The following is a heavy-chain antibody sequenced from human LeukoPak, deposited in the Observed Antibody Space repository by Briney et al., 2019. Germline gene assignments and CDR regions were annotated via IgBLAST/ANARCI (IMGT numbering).Heavy chain of an antibody. CDR1: GYTFTSYG. CDR3: ARANLAVAGPYYYYYGMDV. CDR2: ISAYNGNT. V-gene: IGHV1-18*01. J-gene: IGHJ6*02. Sequence: ASVKVSCKASGYTFTSYGISWVRQAPGQGLEWMGWISAYNGNTNYAQKLQGRVTMTTDTSTSTAYMELRSLRSDDTAVYYCARANLAVAGPYYYYYGMDVWGQGTTVTVSS. D-gene: IGHD6-19*01.